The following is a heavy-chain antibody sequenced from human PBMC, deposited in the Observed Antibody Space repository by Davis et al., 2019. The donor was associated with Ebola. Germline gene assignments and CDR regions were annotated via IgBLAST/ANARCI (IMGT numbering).Heavy chain of an antibody. V-gene: IGHV3-48*03. CDR2: ISSSGSTI. CDR3: ARRWELLGYYYGMDV. J-gene: IGHJ6*02. CDR1: GFTFSSYE. D-gene: IGHD1-26*01. Sequence: GESLKISCAASGFTFSSYEMNWVRRAPGKGLEWVSYISSSGSTIYYADSVKGRFTISRDNAKNSLYLQMNSLRAEDTAVYYCARRWELLGYYYGMDVWGQGTTVTVSS.